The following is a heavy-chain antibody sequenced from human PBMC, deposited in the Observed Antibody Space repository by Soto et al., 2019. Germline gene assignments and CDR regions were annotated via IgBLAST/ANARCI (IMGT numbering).Heavy chain of an antibody. CDR2: IASDGSDT. Sequence: GGSLRLSCAASGFTFSSYAMHWVRQAPGKGLVWVSRIASDGSDTTYADSVKGRFTISRDNAKNIVYLQMSSLRAEDTALYYCATMAGTYPYWGQGTLVTVSS. CDR1: GFTFSSYA. J-gene: IGHJ4*02. CDR3: ATMAGTYPY. V-gene: IGHV3-74*01. D-gene: IGHD1-26*01.